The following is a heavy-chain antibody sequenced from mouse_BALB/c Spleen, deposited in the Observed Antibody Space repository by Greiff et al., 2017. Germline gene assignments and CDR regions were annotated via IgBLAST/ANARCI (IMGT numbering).Heavy chain of an antibody. Sequence: QVHVKQSGPGLVAPSQSLSITCTVSGFSLSRYSVHWVRQPPGKGLEWLGMIWGGGSTDYNSALKSRLSISKDNSKSQVFLKMNSLQTDDTAMYYCASEVRQLGLLFAYWGQGTLVTVSA. V-gene: IGHV2-6-4*01. CDR1: GFSLSRYS. J-gene: IGHJ3*01. CDR2: IWGGGST. CDR3: ASEVRQLGLLFAY. D-gene: IGHD3-2*01.